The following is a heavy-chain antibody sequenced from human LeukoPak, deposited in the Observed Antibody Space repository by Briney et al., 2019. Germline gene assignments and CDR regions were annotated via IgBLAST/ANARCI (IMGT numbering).Heavy chain of an antibody. V-gene: IGHV1-18*01. J-gene: IGHJ6*02. CDR3: ARGGRDGMDV. CDR2: VSAYDDST. Sequence: ASVKVSCKASGYSFTSYGFTWVRRAPGQGLEWMGWVSAYDDSTNYAQRIRGRVNMTTDASKNTVYMELRSLRFDDTAVYYCARGGRDGMDVWGQGTTVTVSS. D-gene: IGHD3-10*01. CDR1: GYSFTSYG.